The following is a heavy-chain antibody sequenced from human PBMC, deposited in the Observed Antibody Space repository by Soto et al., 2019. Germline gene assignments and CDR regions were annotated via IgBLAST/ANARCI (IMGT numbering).Heavy chain of an antibody. D-gene: IGHD6-13*01. Sequence: PSETLFLTFTVSDGSVSSGSSYWTWIRQSPGKGLEWMGYILSTGSTDYNPSLKSRVTVSVDTYKNEYSLMLRSVTAADTAVYYCARQRIAADQYYFDYWGQGRLVTVSS. CDR1: DGSVSSGSSY. CDR3: ARQRIAADQYYFDY. CDR2: ILSTGST. J-gene: IGHJ4*02. V-gene: IGHV4-61*01.